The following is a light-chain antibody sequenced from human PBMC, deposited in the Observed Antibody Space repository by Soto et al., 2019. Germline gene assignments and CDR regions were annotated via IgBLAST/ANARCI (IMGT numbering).Light chain of an antibody. CDR1: QSVSSN. CDR2: GAS. J-gene: IGKJ2*01. Sequence: EIVMTQSPATLSVSPGERATLSCRASQSVSSNLAWYQQKPGQAPRLLFYGASTRATGIPVRFSASGSGTEFTLTISRLEPEDFAVYYCQQYGTTLMYTFGQGTKLEIK. CDR3: QQYGTTLMYT. V-gene: IGKV3-15*01.